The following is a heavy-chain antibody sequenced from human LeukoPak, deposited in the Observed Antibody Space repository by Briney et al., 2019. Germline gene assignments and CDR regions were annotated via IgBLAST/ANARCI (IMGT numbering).Heavy chain of an antibody. Sequence: SETLSLTCTVSGGSLSSYYWSWMRQPPGKGLEGIGYIYYSGSTNYNPSLKSRVTISVDTSTNQFSLKLSSVTAADTAVYYCARLVPAFDYWGQGTLVTVSS. CDR2: IYYSGST. J-gene: IGHJ4*02. CDR1: GGSLSSYY. D-gene: IGHD2-2*01. V-gene: IGHV4-59*08. CDR3: ARLVPAFDY.